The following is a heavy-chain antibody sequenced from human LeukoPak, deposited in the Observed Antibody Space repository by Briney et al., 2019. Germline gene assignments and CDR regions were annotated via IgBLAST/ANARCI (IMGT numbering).Heavy chain of an antibody. Sequence: GGSLRLSCAASGFTFSSYSMNWVRQAPGKGLEWVSSISSSSSYIYYADSVKGRFTISRDNSKNTLYLQMNSLRAEDTAVYYCAKGLTGYYYMDVWGKGTTVTVSS. CDR1: GFTFSSYS. J-gene: IGHJ6*03. V-gene: IGHV3-21*01. CDR3: AKGLTGYYYMDV. CDR2: ISSSSSYI.